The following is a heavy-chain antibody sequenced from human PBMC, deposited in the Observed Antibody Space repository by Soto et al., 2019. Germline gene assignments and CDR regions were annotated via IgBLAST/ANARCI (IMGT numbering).Heavy chain of an antibody. CDR2: ISAYNGKT. D-gene: IGHD2-15*01. Sequence: QVQLVQSGAEVKKPGASVKVSCKASGYTFTSYGISWVRQAPGQGLEWMGWISAYNGKTNYSQKLQGRVTMTTDTSASTAYTELRRLRSDDTAVYYCARDLGYCSGGSGYSRNWYFALWGSGTLVTVSS. CDR1: GYTFTSYG. CDR3: ARDLGYCSGGSGYSRNWYFAL. V-gene: IGHV1-18*01. J-gene: IGHJ2*01.